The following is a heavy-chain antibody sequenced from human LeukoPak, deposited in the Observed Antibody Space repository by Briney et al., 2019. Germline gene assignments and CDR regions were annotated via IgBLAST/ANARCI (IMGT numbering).Heavy chain of an antibody. V-gene: IGHV3-15*01. CDR3: TKYYYDSSGYYSDAFDI. D-gene: IGHD3-22*01. CDR1: GFTFSNAW. CDR2: IKSKTDGGTT. Sequence: GGSLRLSCAASGFTFSNAWMSWVRQAPGKGLELVGRIKSKTDGGTTDYAAPVKGRFTISRDDSKNTLYLQMNSLKTEDTAVYYYTKYYYDSSGYYSDAFDIWGQGTMVTVSS. J-gene: IGHJ3*02.